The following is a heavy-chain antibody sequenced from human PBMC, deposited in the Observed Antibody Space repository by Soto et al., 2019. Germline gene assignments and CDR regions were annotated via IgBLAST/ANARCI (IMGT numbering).Heavy chain of an antibody. Sequence: GGSLRLSCVASRFNFSAAWLNWVRQIPGKGREGVGRIKPISEGGTTAYAEAVTGRFTISRDDSKNALHLQMDSLKTEDSAVYYCTTVHYGSEPIWGLGTLVTVSS. J-gene: IGHJ4*02. CDR1: RFNFSAAW. D-gene: IGHD6-25*01. CDR2: IKPISEGGTT. V-gene: IGHV3-15*07. CDR3: TTVHYGSEPI.